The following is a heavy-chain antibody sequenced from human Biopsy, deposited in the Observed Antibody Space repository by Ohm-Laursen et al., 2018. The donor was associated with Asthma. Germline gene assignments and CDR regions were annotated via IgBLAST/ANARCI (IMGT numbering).Heavy chain of an antibody. J-gene: IGHJ4*02. CDR1: GFTFSNAW. CDR3: TTGFWWTFDY. CDR2: IKSKTDGGTT. Sequence: SLRLSCSAAGFTFSNAWMSWVRQAPGKGLEWVGRIKSKTDGGTTDYAAPVKGRFTISRDDSKNTLYLQMNSLKTEDTAVYYCTTGFWWTFDYWGQGTLVTVSS. D-gene: IGHD3-16*01. V-gene: IGHV3-15*01.